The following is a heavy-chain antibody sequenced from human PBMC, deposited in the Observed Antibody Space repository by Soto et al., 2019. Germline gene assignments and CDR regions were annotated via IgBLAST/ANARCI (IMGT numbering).Heavy chain of an antibody. CDR2: INPISGDT. D-gene: IGHD6-13*01. J-gene: IGHJ6*02. Sequence: ASVMVSCKASGYTFTGYYVHWVRQAPAQGRQWMGWINPISGDTSLAQRIQGRVTMNRDTSIRTAYMELRGLTSDDTAEYYCAKGEAIVAAGTRGYLYYAMDVWGQGTTVTVSS. V-gene: IGHV1-2*02. CDR1: GYTFTGYY. CDR3: AKGEAIVAAGTRGYLYYAMDV.